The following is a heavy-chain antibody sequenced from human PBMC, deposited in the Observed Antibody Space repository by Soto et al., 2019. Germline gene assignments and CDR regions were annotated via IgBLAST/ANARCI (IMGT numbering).Heavy chain of an antibody. J-gene: IGHJ6*03. D-gene: IGHD5-12*01. V-gene: IGHV1-46*03. Sequence: QVQLVQSGAEVKKPGAAVKVSCKASGYTFTSYYMHWVRQAPGQGLEWMGIINPTGGSTSYAQKFQGRVTMTRDTSTSTVYMELSSLRSEDTAVYYCARDVVATMKYYYYYMDVWGKGTTVTVSS. CDR2: INPTGGST. CDR1: GYTFTSYY. CDR3: ARDVVATMKYYYYYMDV.